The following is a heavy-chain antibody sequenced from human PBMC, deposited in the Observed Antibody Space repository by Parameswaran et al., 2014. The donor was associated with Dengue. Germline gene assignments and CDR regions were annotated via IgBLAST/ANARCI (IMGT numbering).Heavy chain of an antibody. CDR3: ARGAPRSSGSYFDY. CDR1: GFTFSDHY. D-gene: IGHD3-22*01. J-gene: IGHJ4*02. Sequence: QAGGSLRLSCAASGFTFSDHYMDWVRQAPGKGLEWVGRTRNKANSYTTEYAASVKGRFTISRDDSKNSLYLQMNSLKTEDTAVYYCARGAPRSSGSYFDYWGQGTLVTVSS. V-gene: IGHV3-72*01. CDR2: TRNKANSYTT.